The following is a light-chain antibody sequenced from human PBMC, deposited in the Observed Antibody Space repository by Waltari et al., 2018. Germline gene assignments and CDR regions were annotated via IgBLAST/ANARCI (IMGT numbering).Light chain of an antibody. CDR2: GNI. CDR1: SPNIGAGYD. J-gene: IGLJ2*01. CDR3: QSYDSSLV. Sequence: QSVLTQPPSVSAAPGQRVTISCTGSSPNIGAGYDVHWYQQLPGTAPKLLIYGNINRPSGVPDRFSGSKSGTSASLAITGLQAEDEADYYCQSYDSSLVFGGGTKLTVL. V-gene: IGLV1-40*01.